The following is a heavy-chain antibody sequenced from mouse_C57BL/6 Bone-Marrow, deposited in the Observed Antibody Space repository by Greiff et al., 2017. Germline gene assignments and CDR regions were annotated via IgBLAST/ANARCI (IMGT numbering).Heavy chain of an antibody. V-gene: IGHV1-72*01. Sequence: QVQLQQSGVELVKPGASVKLSCKASGYTFTSYWMHWVKQRPGRGLEWIGRIDPNSGGTKYNEKFKSKATLTVDKPSSTAYMQLSSLTSEDSAVYYCARGGGSMVTTNAMDYWGQGTSVTVSS. D-gene: IGHD2-2*01. CDR3: ARGGGSMVTTNAMDY. CDR2: IDPNSGGT. CDR1: GYTFTSYW. J-gene: IGHJ4*01.